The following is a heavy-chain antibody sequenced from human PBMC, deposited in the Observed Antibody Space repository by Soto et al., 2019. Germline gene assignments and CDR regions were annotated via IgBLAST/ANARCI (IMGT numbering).Heavy chain of an antibody. V-gene: IGHV4-34*01. D-gene: IGHD3-3*01. CDR2: INHSGNI. CDR3: ARTSIFGGGYYFDY. CDR1: GGSFSGYY. Sequence: ETLSLTCAVYGGSFSGYYWSWIRQPPGKGLEWIGEINHSGNINYNPSLKSRVTISVDTSKNQFSLNLSSVTAADTAVYYCARTSIFGGGYYFDYWGQGTLVTVSS. J-gene: IGHJ4*02.